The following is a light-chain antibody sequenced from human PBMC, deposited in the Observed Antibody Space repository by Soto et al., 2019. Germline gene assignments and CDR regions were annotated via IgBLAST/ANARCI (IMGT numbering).Light chain of an antibody. Sequence: QSVLTQPPSVSGAPGQRVTISCTGSSSNIGAGYDVHWYQQLPGTAPKLPIYGNSKRPSGVPDRFSGSKSGTSASLAITGLQAEDEADYFGQSYDSSLSGWVFGGGTKLTVL. CDR2: GNS. J-gene: IGLJ3*02. CDR3: QSYDSSLSGWV. CDR1: SSNIGAGYD. V-gene: IGLV1-40*01.